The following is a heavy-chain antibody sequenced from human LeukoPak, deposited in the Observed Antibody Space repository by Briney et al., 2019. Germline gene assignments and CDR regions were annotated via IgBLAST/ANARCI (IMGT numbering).Heavy chain of an antibody. V-gene: IGHV1-69-2*01. Sequence: GATVKISCKASGYTFTDYYMHRVQQAPGKGLEWMGRVDPEDGETIYAEKFQGRVTITADTSTDTAYMELSSLRSEDTAVYYCATADWMTVRDYYYYMDVWGKGTTVTVSS. J-gene: IGHJ6*03. CDR2: VDPEDGET. D-gene: IGHD3-10*01. CDR3: ATADWMTVRDYYYYMDV. CDR1: GYTFTDYY.